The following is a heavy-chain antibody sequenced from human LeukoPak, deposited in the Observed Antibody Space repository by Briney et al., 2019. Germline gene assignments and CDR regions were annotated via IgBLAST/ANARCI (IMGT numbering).Heavy chain of an antibody. CDR1: GGSISSSSYY. J-gene: IGHJ5*02. CDR2: IYYSGST. D-gene: IGHD4-23*01. V-gene: IGHV4-39*07. CDR3: AREGERYGGNSGNWFDP. Sequence: SETLSLTCTVSGGSISSSSYYWGWIRQPPGKGLEWIGSIYYSGSTYYNPSLKSRVTISVDTSKNQFSLKLSSVTAADTAVYYCAREGERYGGNSGNWFDPWGQGTLVTVSS.